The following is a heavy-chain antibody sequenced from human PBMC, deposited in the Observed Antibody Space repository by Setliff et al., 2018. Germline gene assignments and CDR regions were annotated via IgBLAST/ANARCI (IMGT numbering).Heavy chain of an antibody. Sequence: ASVKVSCKASGYSFSNYDIMWVRKAPGQGLEWMGWSSVYTGHTKYAQNLQGRLTLTTDISTSTAYMELGSLTTDDTAVYYCARINFYVSSGYYYAPDYWGQGTLVTVSS. D-gene: IGHD3-22*01. CDR3: ARINFYVSSGYYYAPDY. J-gene: IGHJ4*02. CDR2: SSVYTGHT. V-gene: IGHV1-18*01. CDR1: GYSFSNYD.